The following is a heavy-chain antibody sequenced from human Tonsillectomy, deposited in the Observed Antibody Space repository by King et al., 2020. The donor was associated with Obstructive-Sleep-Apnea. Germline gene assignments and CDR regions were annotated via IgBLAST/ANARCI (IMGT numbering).Heavy chain of an antibody. V-gene: IGHV2-5*02. Sequence: TLKESGPTLVKPTQTLTLTCTFSGFSLSTSGVGVGWIRQPPGKALEWLALIYWDDDKRYSPSLKSRLTITKDTSKNQVVLTMTNMDPVDTAPYYCAHRRLGIAEPGKNWFDPWGQGTLVTVSS. D-gene: IGHD6-13*01. CDR3: AHRRLGIAEPGKNWFDP. CDR1: GFSLSTSGVG. CDR2: IYWDDDK. J-gene: IGHJ5*02.